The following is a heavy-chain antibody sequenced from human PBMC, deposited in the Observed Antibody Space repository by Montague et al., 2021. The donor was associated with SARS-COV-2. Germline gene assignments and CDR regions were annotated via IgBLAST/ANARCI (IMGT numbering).Heavy chain of an antibody. V-gene: IGHV6-1*01. Sequence: CAISGDSVSINSAAWNWIRQFPSKHLEWLGRSYYRSKCYNDYAVSVKSRITINPDTSKNQISLQLNSVTPEDTAVYYCARTSASSDYWGQGTLVTVSS. CDR1: GDSVSINSAA. CDR2: SYYRSKCYN. J-gene: IGHJ4*02. D-gene: IGHD1-26*01. CDR3: ARTSASSDY.